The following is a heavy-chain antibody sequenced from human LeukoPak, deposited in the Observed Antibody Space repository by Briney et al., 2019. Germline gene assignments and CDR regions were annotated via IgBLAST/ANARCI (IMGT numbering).Heavy chain of an antibody. Sequence: GGSLRLSCAASGFTFSSYWMHWVRQAPGKGLVWVSRINSDGSSTSYADSVKGRFTISRDNAKNTLYLQMNSLRAEDTAVYYCARGGARLGNSNYFDYWGQGTLVTVSS. CDR3: ARGGARLGNSNYFDY. CDR2: INSDGSST. J-gene: IGHJ4*02. D-gene: IGHD4-23*01. V-gene: IGHV3-74*01. CDR1: GFTFSSYW.